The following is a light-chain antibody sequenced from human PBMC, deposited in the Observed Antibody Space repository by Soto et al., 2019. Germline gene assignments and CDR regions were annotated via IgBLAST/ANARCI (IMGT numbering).Light chain of an antibody. J-gene: IGKJ2*01. Sequence: DVQMTQSPSTLSASVGDRVTITCRASQPINSWLAWFQQKPGKAPQLLIHDASSLESGVPPRFSGIGFGTDFTLNINNLQPEDVSTYYCQQYNTSPFTFGQGTKVDIK. CDR3: QQYNTSPFT. CDR1: QPINSW. CDR2: DAS. V-gene: IGKV1-5*01.